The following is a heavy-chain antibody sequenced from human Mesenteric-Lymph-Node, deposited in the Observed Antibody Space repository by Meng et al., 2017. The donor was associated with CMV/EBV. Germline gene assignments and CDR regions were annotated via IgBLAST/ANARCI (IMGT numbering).Heavy chain of an antibody. D-gene: IGHD2-2*01. CDR1: GGSISSSSYY. CDR3: ARDPSKYQLQFRGGMDAFDI. J-gene: IGHJ3*02. Sequence: SETLSLTCTVSGGSISSSSYYWGWIRQPPGKGLEWIGSIYYSGSTYYNPSLKSRVTISVDTSKNQFSLKLSSVTAADTAVYYCARDPSKYQLQFRGGMDAFDIWGQGTTVTVSS. V-gene: IGHV4-39*07. CDR2: IYYSGST.